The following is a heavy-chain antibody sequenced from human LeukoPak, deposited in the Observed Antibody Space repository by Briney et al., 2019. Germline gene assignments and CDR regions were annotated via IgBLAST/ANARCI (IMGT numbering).Heavy chain of an antibody. CDR1: GGSISSSSYY. V-gene: IGHV4-39*01. D-gene: IGHD1-26*01. CDR3: ASRIVGATPGAFDI. CDR2: IYYSGST. J-gene: IGHJ3*02. Sequence: SETLSLTCTVSGGSISSSSYYWGWIRQPPGKGLEWIGSIYYSGSTYYNLSLKSRVTISVDTSKNQFSLKLSSVTAADTAVYYCASRIVGATPGAFDIWGQGTMVTVSS.